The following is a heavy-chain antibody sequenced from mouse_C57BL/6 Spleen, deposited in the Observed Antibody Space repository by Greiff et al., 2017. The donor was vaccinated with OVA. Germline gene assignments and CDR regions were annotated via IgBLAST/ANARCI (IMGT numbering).Heavy chain of an antibody. CDR3: AREGDWYFDV. V-gene: IGHV5-16*01. Sequence: EVNLVESEGGLVQPGSSTKLSCTASGFTFSDYYMAWVRQVPEKGLEWVANINYDGSSTYYLDSLKSRFIISRDNAKNILYLQMSSLKSEDTATYYCAREGDWYFDVWGTGTTVTVSS. J-gene: IGHJ1*03. CDR1: GFTFSDYY. CDR2: INYDGSST.